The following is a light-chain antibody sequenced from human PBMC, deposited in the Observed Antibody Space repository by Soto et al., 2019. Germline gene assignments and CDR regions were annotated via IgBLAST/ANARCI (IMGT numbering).Light chain of an antibody. V-gene: IGKV3-11*01. Sequence: EIVLTQSPATLSLSPGERATIPCRASQSVSSYLAWYQQKPGQAPRLLIYDASNRATGIPARFSGSGSGTDFTLTISSLEPEDFAVYYCQQRSNWWTFGQGTKVDI. CDR2: DAS. CDR3: QQRSNWWT. J-gene: IGKJ1*01. CDR1: QSVSSY.